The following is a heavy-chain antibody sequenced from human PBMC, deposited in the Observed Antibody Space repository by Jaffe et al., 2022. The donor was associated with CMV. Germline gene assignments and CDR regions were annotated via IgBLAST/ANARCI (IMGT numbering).Heavy chain of an antibody. V-gene: IGHV4-34*02. J-gene: IGHJ4*02. D-gene: IGHD4-17*01. CDR3: TRVRTRYCFDDDGCTYFFDF. Sequence: QVQLQQWGAGLLKPSETLSLTCGVFGESFSGNLWSWVRQSPEKGLEWIGEISHGGGTNYNPSLESRVTISADTSKSQLSLKMSSVTAADTAVYFCTRVRTRYCFDDDGCTYFFDFWGQGTPVTVSS. CDR1: GESFSGNL. CDR2: ISHGGGT.